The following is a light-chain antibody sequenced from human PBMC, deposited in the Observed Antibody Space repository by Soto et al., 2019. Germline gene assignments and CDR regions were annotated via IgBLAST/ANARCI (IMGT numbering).Light chain of an antibody. J-gene: IGKJ2*02. CDR3: QQYNNWPTWT. CDR1: QRVSSN. V-gene: IGKV3-15*01. Sequence: EIVMTQSPATLSVYPGERATLSCRASQRVSSNLAWYQQKPGQAPRLLIYGPSTRATGIPARFSGSGSGTEFTLTISSLQSEDFAVYYCQQYNNWPTWTFGQGTKLEIK. CDR2: GPS.